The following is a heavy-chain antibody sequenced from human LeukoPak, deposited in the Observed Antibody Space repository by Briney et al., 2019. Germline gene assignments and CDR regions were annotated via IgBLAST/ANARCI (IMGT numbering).Heavy chain of an antibody. CDR1: GYSISSGYY. CDR3: ARGSLLWFGEPSINWFDP. J-gene: IGHJ5*02. Sequence: SETLSLTCTVSGYSISSGYYWGWIRQPPGKGLEWIGSIYHSGSTYYNPSLKSRVTISVDTSKNQFSLKLSSVTAADTAVYYCARGSLLWFGEPSINWFDPWGQGTLVTVSS. V-gene: IGHV4-38-2*02. CDR2: IYHSGST. D-gene: IGHD3-10*01.